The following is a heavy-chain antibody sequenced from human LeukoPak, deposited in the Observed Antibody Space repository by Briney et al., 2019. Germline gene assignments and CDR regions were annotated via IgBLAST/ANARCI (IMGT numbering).Heavy chain of an antibody. CDR2: INWNGGST. CDR1: GFTFGDYA. J-gene: IGHJ4*02. V-gene: IGHV3-20*04. D-gene: IGHD1-26*01. Sequence: GGSLRLSCTASGFTFGDYAMNWFRQAPGKGLEWVSGINWNGGSTGYADSVKGRFTISRDNAKNSLYLQMNSLRAEDTALYYCASGGIYYGAAFDFWGQGTLVTVSS. CDR3: ASGGIYYGAAFDF.